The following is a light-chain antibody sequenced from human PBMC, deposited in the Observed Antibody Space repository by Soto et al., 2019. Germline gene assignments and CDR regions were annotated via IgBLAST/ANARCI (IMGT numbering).Light chain of an antibody. CDR2: EVT. V-gene: IGLV2-8*01. Sequence: QSVLTQPPSASGSPGQSVTISCTCTSSDVGGYNYVSWYQQYPGRSPKLMIYEVTKRPSGVPDRFSGSKSGNTASLTVSGLQAEDEADYYCSAYAASNNFYFVFGGGTKLTVL. CDR3: SAYAASNNFYFV. J-gene: IGLJ3*02. CDR1: SSDVGGYNY.